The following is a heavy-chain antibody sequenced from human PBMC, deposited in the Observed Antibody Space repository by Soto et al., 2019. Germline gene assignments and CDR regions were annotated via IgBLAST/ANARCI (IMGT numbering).Heavy chain of an antibody. J-gene: IGHJ4*02. CDR1: GFTFSSYA. V-gene: IGHV3-30-3*01. D-gene: IGHD3-10*01. Sequence: QVQLVESGGGVVQPGRSLRLSCAASGFTFSSYAMHWVRQAPGKGLEWVAVISYDGSNKYYADSVKGRFTISRDNSKNTLYLQMNSLRAEDTAVYYCARVGWVLMVRGVDYWGQGTLVTVSS. CDR2: ISYDGSNK. CDR3: ARVGWVLMVRGVDY.